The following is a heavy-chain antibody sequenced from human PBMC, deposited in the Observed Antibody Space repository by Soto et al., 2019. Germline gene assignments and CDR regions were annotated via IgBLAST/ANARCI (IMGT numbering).Heavy chain of an antibody. J-gene: IGHJ4*02. V-gene: IGHV3-30*18. D-gene: IGHD2-2*01. CDR2: ISYDGSNE. CDR1: GFTFSGHG. Sequence: GGSLRISCAASGFTFSGHGMHWLRQAPGKGLEWVTVISYDGSNEYYADSVKGRFTISRDNSKNMLYLQMNSLRVEDTAVYYCAKERMEQYQLLPFFDYWGQGTLVTVSS. CDR3: AKERMEQYQLLPFFDY.